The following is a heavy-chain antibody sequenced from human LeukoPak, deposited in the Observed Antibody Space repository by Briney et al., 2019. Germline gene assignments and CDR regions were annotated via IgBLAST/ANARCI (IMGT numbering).Heavy chain of an antibody. CDR2: TYSDGST. Sequence: PGGSLRLSCAASGFTVSRNYMSWVRQAPGKGLEWVSLTYSDGSTSYTESVKGRFTISRDNSKNTLSLQLNSLRAEDTAVYHCARDGGSSTKEPTGGYYYYGMDVWGQGTTVTVFS. J-gene: IGHJ6*02. D-gene: IGHD1-1*01. CDR3: ARDGGSSTKEPTGGYYYYGMDV. CDR1: GFTVSRNY. V-gene: IGHV3-53*01.